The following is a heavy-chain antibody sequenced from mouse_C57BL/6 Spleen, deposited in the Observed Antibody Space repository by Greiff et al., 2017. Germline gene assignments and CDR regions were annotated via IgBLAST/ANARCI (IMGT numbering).Heavy chain of an antibody. CDR3: ARSLYGNYDY. CDR2: IDPSDSYT. Sequence: QVHVKQPGAELVKPGASVKLSCKASGYTFTSYWMQWVKQRPGQGLEWIGEIDPSDSYTNYNQKFKGKATLTVDTSSSPAYMQLSSLTSEDSAVYYCARSLYGNYDYWGQVTTLTVSS. J-gene: IGHJ2*01. V-gene: IGHV1-50*01. CDR1: GYTFTSYW. D-gene: IGHD2-1*01.